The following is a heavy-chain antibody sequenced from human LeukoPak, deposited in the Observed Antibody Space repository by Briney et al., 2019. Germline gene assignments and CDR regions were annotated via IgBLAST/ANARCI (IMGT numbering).Heavy chain of an antibody. V-gene: IGHV3-30*02. Sequence: GGSLRLSCAASGFTFSSYGMHWVRQAPGKGLEWVAFIRYDGNNKYYADSVKGRFTISRENSKNTLYLQMNSLRPEDTAVYYCARDDPFFTAQDYWGQGTLVTVSS. CDR1: GFTFSSYG. CDR3: ARDDPFFTAQDY. CDR2: IRYDGNNK. J-gene: IGHJ4*02.